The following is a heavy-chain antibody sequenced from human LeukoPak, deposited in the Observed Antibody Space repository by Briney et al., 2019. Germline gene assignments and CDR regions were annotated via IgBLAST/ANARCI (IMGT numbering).Heavy chain of an antibody. J-gene: IGHJ4*02. V-gene: IGHV4-4*07. CDR2: IYTSGST. Sequence: SETLSLTCTVSGGSISSYYWSWIRQPAGKGLEWIGRIYTSGSTNYNPSLKSRVTMSVDTSKNQFSLKLSSVTAADTAVYYCARHYDSSSYWYYFDYWGQGTPVTVSS. CDR1: GGSISSYY. CDR3: ARHYDSSSYWYYFDY. D-gene: IGHD3-22*01.